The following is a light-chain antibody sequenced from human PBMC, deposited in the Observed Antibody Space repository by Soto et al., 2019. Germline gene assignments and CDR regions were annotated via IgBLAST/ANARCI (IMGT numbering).Light chain of an antibody. J-gene: IGKJ4*01. Sequence: EIVMTQSPATLSVSPGERATLSCRASQSVSSNLAWYQQKPGQAPRLLIYGASTRATGIPARFSGSGSGTEFTLTINSLQSEDFAVYHCQQYNNWPPLTFGEGTKVEIK. CDR2: GAS. CDR3: QQYNNWPPLT. CDR1: QSVSSN. V-gene: IGKV3-15*01.